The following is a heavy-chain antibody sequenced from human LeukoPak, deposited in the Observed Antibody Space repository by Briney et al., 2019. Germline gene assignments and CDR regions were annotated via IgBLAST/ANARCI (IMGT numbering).Heavy chain of an antibody. J-gene: IGHJ4*02. CDR3: AKDWTFVVVVAATTPGY. CDR1: GFTIRNYA. V-gene: IGHV3-30*02. Sequence: PGGSLRLSCAASGFTIRNYAIHWVRQAPGKGLEWVGFIRHNGEEFHAESVKGRFTISRDNSKNTLYLQMNNLRAEDTAVYYCAKDWTFVVVVAATTPGYWGQGTLVTVSS. CDR2: IRHNGEE. D-gene: IGHD2-15*01.